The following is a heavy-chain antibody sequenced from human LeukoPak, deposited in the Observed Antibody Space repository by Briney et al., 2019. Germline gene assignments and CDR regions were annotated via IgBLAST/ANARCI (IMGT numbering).Heavy chain of an antibody. CDR1: GSTFSTYS. D-gene: IGHD5-24*01. V-gene: IGHV3-21*01. CDR2: ISSSGSCI. Sequence: GGSLRLSCAASGSTFSTYSMTWVRQAPGKGLEWVSSISSSGSCIYYADSVKGRFTISRDNAKNSLDLRMNSLGADDTAVYYCARKDGSDDAFDVWGQGTMVTVSS. CDR3: ARKDGSDDAFDV. J-gene: IGHJ3*01.